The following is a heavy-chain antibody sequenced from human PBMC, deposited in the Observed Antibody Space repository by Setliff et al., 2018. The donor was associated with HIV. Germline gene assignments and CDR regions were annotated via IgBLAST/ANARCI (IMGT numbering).Heavy chain of an antibody. J-gene: IGHJ4*02. V-gene: IGHV4-38-2*01. CDR3: VRGPQWLVQKGRVYYFDY. CDR1: GYAITSGFY. D-gene: IGHD6-19*01. Sequence: PSETLSLTCAVSGYAITSGFYWGWIRQPPGKGLGWIGSIYHSGTTNYNSSLESRVTISVDTSKNQDSLKLNSMTAADTAVYFCVRGPQWLVQKGRVYYFDYWGQGALVTVSS. CDR2: IYHSGTT.